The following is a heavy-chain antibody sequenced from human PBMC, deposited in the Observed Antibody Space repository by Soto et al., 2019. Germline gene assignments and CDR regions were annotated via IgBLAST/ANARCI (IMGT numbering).Heavy chain of an antibody. D-gene: IGHD1-1*01. Sequence: QVQLQQWGAGLLKPSETLSLTCAVYGGFVSSGSYYWSWIRQPPGKGLEWIGEMSHSGGTHFNPSRQRRVTISVDTSKNQFSLKMSSVTAADTALYYCARVERGTATTVVDAFDIWGPGTMVTVSS. V-gene: IGHV4-34*01. CDR2: MSHSGGT. CDR1: GGFVSSGSYY. CDR3: ARVERGTATTVVDAFDI. J-gene: IGHJ3*02.